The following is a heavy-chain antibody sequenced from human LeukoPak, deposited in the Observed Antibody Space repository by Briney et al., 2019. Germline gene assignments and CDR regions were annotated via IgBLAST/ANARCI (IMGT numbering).Heavy chain of an antibody. J-gene: IGHJ3*02. CDR1: GYTFTSNY. Sequence: ASVKVSCKAFGYTFTSNYMHWVRQAPGQGPEWMGVISPSGGSTTYAQKFQGRVTLTRDMSTSTAYMELRSLRSDDTAVYYCARAVDYENAFDIWGQGTMVTVSS. V-gene: IGHV1-46*01. CDR2: ISPSGGST. CDR3: ARAVDYENAFDI. D-gene: IGHD4-17*01.